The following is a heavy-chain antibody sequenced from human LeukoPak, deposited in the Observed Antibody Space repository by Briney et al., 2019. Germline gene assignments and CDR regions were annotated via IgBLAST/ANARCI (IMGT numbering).Heavy chain of an antibody. V-gene: IGHV1-69*06. CDR3: ARDMDTAMGGLDY. Sequence: ASVKVSCKASGGTFSSYAITWVRQAPGQGLEWMGGIIPIFGTANYAQKFQGRVTITADKSTSTAYMELSSLRSEDTAAYYCARDMDTAMGGLDYWGQGTLVTVSS. J-gene: IGHJ4*02. CDR1: GGTFSSYA. CDR2: IIPIFGTA. D-gene: IGHD5-18*01.